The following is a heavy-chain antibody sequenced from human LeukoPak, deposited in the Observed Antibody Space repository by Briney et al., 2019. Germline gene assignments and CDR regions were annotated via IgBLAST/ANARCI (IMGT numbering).Heavy chain of an antibody. CDR2: IQQDGSET. Sequence: PGGSLRLSCSASGFTFSRYWMNWVRQAPGKGLEWVASIQQDGSETYDVDSVKGRFTISRDNAKSSLFLQMNSLRAEDTAVYCCARDFFADGSNSSILFDYWGQGTLVTVSS. D-gene: IGHD5-24*01. CDR3: ARDFFADGSNSSILFDY. J-gene: IGHJ4*02. V-gene: IGHV3-7*01. CDR1: GFTFSRYW.